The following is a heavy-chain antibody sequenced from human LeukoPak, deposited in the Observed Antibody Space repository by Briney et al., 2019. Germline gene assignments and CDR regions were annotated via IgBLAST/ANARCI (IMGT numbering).Heavy chain of an antibody. D-gene: IGHD6-6*01. Sequence: SETLSLTCTVSGGSISSYYWSWIRQPPGKGLEWIGSIYYSGSTYYNPSLKSRVTISVDTSKNQFSLKLSSVTAADTAVYYCARGGIAARRDWFDPWGQGTLVTVSS. CDR1: GGSISSYY. V-gene: IGHV4-39*07. J-gene: IGHJ5*02. CDR2: IYYSGST. CDR3: ARGGIAARRDWFDP.